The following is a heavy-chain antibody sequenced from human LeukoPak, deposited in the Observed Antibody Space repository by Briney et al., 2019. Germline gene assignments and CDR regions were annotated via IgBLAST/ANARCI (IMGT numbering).Heavy chain of an antibody. V-gene: IGHV3-7*01. CDR3: AKGVSCDN. CDR1: GFTFSSFW. J-gene: IGHJ4*02. Sequence: PGGSLRLSCDASGFTFSSFWMSWVRQAPGRGLEWVASIKEDGSDKHYVDSERGRFTISRDNAKNSLYLQMNSLNAEDTALYYCAKGVSCDNWGQGALVTVSS. CDR2: IKEDGSDK. D-gene: IGHD2/OR15-2a*01.